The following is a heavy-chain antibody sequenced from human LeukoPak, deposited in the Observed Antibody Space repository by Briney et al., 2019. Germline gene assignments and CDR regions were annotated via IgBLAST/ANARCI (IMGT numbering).Heavy chain of an antibody. CDR3: ARGSNYWGLWFGEQTQNWFDP. V-gene: IGHV4-34*01. CDR2: INHSGST. Sequence: SETLSLTSAVYGGSFSGCYWSWIRQPPGKGLEWIGEINHSGSTNYNPSLKSRVTISVDTSKNQFSLKLSSVTAADTAVYYCARGSNYWGLWFGEQTQNWFDPWGQGTLVTVSS. CDR1: GGSFSGCY. D-gene: IGHD3-10*01. J-gene: IGHJ5*02.